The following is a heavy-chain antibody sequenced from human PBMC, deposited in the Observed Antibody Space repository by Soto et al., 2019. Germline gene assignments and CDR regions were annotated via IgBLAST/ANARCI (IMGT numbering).Heavy chain of an antibody. CDR1: GFTFSSYS. CDR2: ISSSSSTI. CDR3: ARDPDIAAAHNLYYYYYGMDV. D-gene: IGHD6-13*01. Sequence: GGSLRLSCAASGFTFSSYSMNWVRQAPGKGLEWVSYISSSSSTIYYADSVKGRFTISRDNAKNSLYLQMNSLRDEDTAVYYCARDPDIAAAHNLYYYYYGMDVWGQGTTVTVSS. V-gene: IGHV3-48*02. J-gene: IGHJ6*02.